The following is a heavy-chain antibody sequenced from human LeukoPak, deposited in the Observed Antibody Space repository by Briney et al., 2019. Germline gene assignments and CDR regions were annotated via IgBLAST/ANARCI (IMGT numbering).Heavy chain of an antibody. D-gene: IGHD5-24*01. Sequence: SETLSLTCNVSGGSISGYSWSWIRQPAGKGLEWIGHIFASGSTNYNPSLRSRLTMSVDTSKNQFSLKLTSVTAADTAVYYCARGSSEMATIFDYWGQGTLVTVSS. CDR1: GGSISGYS. CDR3: ARGSSEMATIFDY. V-gene: IGHV4-4*07. CDR2: IFASGST. J-gene: IGHJ4*02.